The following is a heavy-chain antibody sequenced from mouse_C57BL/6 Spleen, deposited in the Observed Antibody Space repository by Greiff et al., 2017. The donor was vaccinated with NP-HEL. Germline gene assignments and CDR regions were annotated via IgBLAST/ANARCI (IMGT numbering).Heavy chain of an antibody. CDR3: ARYDYDFDY. V-gene: IGHV5-4*01. D-gene: IGHD2-4*01. CDR2: ISDGGSYT. CDR1: GFTFSSYA. J-gene: IGHJ2*01. Sequence: EVQLVESGGGLVKPGGSLKLSCAASGFTFSSYAMSWVRQTPEKRLEWVATISDGGSYTYYPDNVKGRFTISRDNAKNNLYLQMSHLKSEDTAMYYCARYDYDFDYWGQGTTLTVSS.